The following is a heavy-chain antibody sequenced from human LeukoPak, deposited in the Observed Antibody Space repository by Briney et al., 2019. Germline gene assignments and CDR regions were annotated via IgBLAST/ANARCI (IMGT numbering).Heavy chain of an antibody. Sequence: SETLSLTCTVSGGSISSSSYYWGWLRQPPGKGLEWIGSIYYSGSTYYNPSLKSRVTISVDTSKNQFSLKLSSVTAADTAVYYCARGMAHSSSSEPFDYWGQGTLVTVSS. J-gene: IGHJ4*02. V-gene: IGHV4-39*01. CDR1: GGSISSSSYY. CDR3: ARGMAHSSSSEPFDY. D-gene: IGHD6-19*01. CDR2: IYYSGST.